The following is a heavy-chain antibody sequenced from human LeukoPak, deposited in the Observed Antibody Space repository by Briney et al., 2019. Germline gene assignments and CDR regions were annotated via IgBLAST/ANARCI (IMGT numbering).Heavy chain of an antibody. CDR3: ARSSYYPEYQLPWGWFDP. CDR2: IYYSGST. CDR1: GGSISSSSYY. D-gene: IGHD2-2*01. V-gene: IGHV4-39*01. Sequence: SETLSLTCTVSGGSISSSSYYWGWIRQPPGKGLEWIGSIYYSGSTYYNPSLKSRVTISVDTSKNQFSLKLSSVTAADTAVYYCARSSYYPEYQLPWGWFDPWGQGTLVTVSS. J-gene: IGHJ5*02.